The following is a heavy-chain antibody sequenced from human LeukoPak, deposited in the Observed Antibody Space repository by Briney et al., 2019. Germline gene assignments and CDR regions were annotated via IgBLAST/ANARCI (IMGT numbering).Heavy chain of an antibody. Sequence: SETLSLTCVVSGGSISSGGYSWSWIRQPPGKGLEWIGYIYHSGSTYYNPSLKSRVTISVDRSKNQFSLKLSSVTAADTAVYYCARVLDRQYDGWFDPWGQGTLVTVSS. V-gene: IGHV4-30-2*01. CDR2: IYHSGST. CDR1: GGSISSGGYS. D-gene: IGHD2-2*03. CDR3: ARVLDRQYDGWFDP. J-gene: IGHJ5*02.